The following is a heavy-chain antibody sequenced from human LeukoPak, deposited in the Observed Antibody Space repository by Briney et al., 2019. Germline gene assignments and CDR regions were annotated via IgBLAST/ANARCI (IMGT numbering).Heavy chain of an antibody. CDR1: GFTFSKYW. V-gene: IGHV3-74*01. D-gene: IGHD4-23*01. CDR3: LTIVETPIDAFDI. Sequence: GGSLRLSCAASGFTFSKYWLHWVRQPPGRGLVWLARINPDDKSTSYADSVKGRFTISIDDAKETLFLQMNSLTAEDTAVYYCLTIVETPIDAFDIWGQGTMVTVSS. CDR2: INPDDKST. J-gene: IGHJ3*02.